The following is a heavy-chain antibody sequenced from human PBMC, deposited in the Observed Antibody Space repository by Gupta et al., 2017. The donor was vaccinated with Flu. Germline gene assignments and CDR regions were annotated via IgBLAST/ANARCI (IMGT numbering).Heavy chain of an antibody. V-gene: IGHV4-34*01. CDR2: INPSGST. D-gene: IGHD6-19*01. CDR3: ARGWGLSSGWYSRAGAKAFDI. Sequence: QVQLQQWGAGLLKPSETLSLTCAVYGGSFSGYYWSWIRQPPGKGLEWIGEINPSGSTNYNPSLKSRVTISVDPSKNQFSLKLSSVTAADTAVYYCARGWGLSSGWYSRAGAKAFDIWGQGTMVTVSS. CDR1: GGSFSGYY. J-gene: IGHJ3*02.